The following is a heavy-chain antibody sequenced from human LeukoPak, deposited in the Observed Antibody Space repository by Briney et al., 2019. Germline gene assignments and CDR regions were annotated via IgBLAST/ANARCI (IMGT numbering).Heavy chain of an antibody. CDR3: ARLALGTSSTGLGHWFDP. CDR1: GGSISSYY. Sequence: SETLSLTCTVSGGSISSYYWSWIRQPPGKGLEWIGYIYYSGSTNYNPSLKSRVTISVDTSKNQFSLKLSSVTAADTAVYYCARLALGTSSTGLGHWFDPWGQGTLVTVSS. J-gene: IGHJ5*02. CDR2: IYYSGST. D-gene: IGHD1-14*01. V-gene: IGHV4-59*08.